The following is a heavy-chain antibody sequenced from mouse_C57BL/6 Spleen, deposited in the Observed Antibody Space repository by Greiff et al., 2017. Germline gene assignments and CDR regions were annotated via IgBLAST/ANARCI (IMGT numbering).Heavy chain of an antibody. Sequence: VQLKESGAELVRPGASVTLSCKASGYTFTDYEMHWVKQTPVHGLEWIGAIDPETGGTAYNQKFKGKAILTADKSSSTAYMELRSLTSEDSAVYYCTRERGTTVVDYWYCDVWGTGTTVTVSS. J-gene: IGHJ1*03. CDR2: IDPETGGT. V-gene: IGHV1-15*01. CDR3: TRERGTTVVDYWYCDV. D-gene: IGHD1-1*01. CDR1: GYTFTDYE.